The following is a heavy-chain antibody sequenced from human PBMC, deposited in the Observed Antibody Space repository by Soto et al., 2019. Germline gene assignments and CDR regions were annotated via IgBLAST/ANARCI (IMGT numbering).Heavy chain of an antibody. D-gene: IGHD3-10*02. V-gene: IGHV1-46*01. Sequence: SVKVSCKASGYSLTSYYMHWVRQAPGQGLEWMGITNPSDGSTNYAQKFRGRVTMTSDTSTSTVYMEMSSLRSEDTAMYYCARSYVTSRPIDFWGQGTLVTVSS. CDR3: ARSYVTSRPIDF. CDR2: TNPSDGST. CDR1: GYSLTSYY. J-gene: IGHJ4*02.